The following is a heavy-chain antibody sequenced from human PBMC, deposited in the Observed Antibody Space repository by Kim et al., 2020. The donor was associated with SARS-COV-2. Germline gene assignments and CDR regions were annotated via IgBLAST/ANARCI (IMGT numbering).Heavy chain of an antibody. CDR3: ARDKLAYSSSSKHCSGMDV. Sequence: GGSLRLSCAASGFTFSSYAMHWVRQAPGKGLEWVAVISYDGSNKYYADSVKGRFTISRDIAKNTLYLQMNSLRAEDTAVYYCARDKLAYSSSSKHCSGMDVWGQGTTVTVSS. CDR1: GFTFSSYA. D-gene: IGHD6-6*01. CDR2: ISYDGSNK. V-gene: IGHV3-30-3*01. J-gene: IGHJ6*02.